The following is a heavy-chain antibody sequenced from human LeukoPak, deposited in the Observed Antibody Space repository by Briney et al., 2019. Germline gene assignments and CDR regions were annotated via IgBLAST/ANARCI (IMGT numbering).Heavy chain of an antibody. Sequence: GGSLRLSCTVSGFTVSSNSMSWVRQAPGKGLEWVSYISSSSSTIYYADSVKGRFTISRDNAKNSLYLQMNSLTAEDTAVHYCVRAHHPGGWFDPWGQGTLVTVSS. CDR1: GFTVSSNS. CDR2: ISSSSSTI. D-gene: IGHD3-10*01. V-gene: IGHV3-48*04. CDR3: VRAHHPGGWFDP. J-gene: IGHJ5*02.